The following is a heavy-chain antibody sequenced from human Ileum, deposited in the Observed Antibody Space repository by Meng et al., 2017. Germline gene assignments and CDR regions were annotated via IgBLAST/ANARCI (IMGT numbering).Heavy chain of an antibody. J-gene: IGHJ4*02. V-gene: IGHV3-23*04. CDR3: AKAGSISWYNY. Sequence: EVQLVGSGGGLVHPGGALRLSCAASGLTFSSYTMGWVRQAPGKGLEWVSDINASGSHTYYADSVKGRFTISRDNSKNTLYLQLNSLRAEDTALFYCAKAGSISWYNYWGQGTLVTVSS. CDR2: INASGSHT. CDR1: GLTFSSYT. D-gene: IGHD2-2*01.